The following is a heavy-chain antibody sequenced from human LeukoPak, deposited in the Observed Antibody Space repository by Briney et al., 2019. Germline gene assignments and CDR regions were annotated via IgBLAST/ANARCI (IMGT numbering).Heavy chain of an antibody. CDR2: ISAYNGNT. CDR1: GYTFTSYG. CDR3: ARIPGRLRADYYYYYMDV. V-gene: IGHV1-18*01. Sequence: ASVKVSCKASGYTFTSYGISWVRQAPGQGLEWMGWISAYNGNTNYAQRLQGRVTMTTDTSTSTAYMELRSLRSDDTAVYYCARIPGRLRADYYYYYMDVWGKGTTVTVSS. J-gene: IGHJ6*03. D-gene: IGHD5-12*01.